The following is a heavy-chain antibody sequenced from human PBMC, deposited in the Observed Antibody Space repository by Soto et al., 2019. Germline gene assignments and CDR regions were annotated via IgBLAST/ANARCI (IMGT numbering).Heavy chain of an antibody. D-gene: IGHD6-19*01. CDR2: IDPSDSYT. CDR1: GYSFTSYW. V-gene: IGHV5-10-1*03. J-gene: IGHJ6*02. Sequence: EVQLVQSGAEVKKPGESLRISCKGSGYSFTSYWISWVRQMPGKGLEWMGRIDPSDSYTNYSPSFQGHVTISADKSISTAYLQWSSLKASDTAMYYCAIYSSGWFSNTESGYYYYGMDVWGQGTTVTVSS. CDR3: AIYSSGWFSNTESGYYYYGMDV.